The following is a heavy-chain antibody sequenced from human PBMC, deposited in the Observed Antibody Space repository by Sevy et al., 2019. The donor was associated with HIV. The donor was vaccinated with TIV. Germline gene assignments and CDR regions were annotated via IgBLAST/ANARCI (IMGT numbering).Heavy chain of an antibody. Sequence: VGSLRLSCAASGFTFSDYYMSWIRQAPGKGLEWVSYISSSGSTIYYADSVKGRFTISRDNAKNSLYLQMNSLRAEDTAVYYCARGDYDFWSGYPYYYGMDVWGQGTTVTVSS. CDR2: ISSSGSTI. D-gene: IGHD3-3*01. V-gene: IGHV3-11*01. CDR1: GFTFSDYY. CDR3: ARGDYDFWSGYPYYYGMDV. J-gene: IGHJ6*02.